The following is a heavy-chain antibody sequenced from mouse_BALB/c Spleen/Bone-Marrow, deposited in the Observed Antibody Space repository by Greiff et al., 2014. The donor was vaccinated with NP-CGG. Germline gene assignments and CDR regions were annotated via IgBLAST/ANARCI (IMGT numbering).Heavy chain of an antibody. CDR2: INPSTGYT. V-gene: IGHV1-7*01. D-gene: IGHD2-4*01. CDR3: ASSATMIFAY. Sequence: VQLQQSGAELAKPGASVKMSCKASGYTFTSYWMHWVKQRPGQGLEWIGYINPSTGYTEYNQKFKDKATLTADKSSSTAYMQRISLTSKDSAFYYCASSATMIFAYWGQGILVTVSA. J-gene: IGHJ3*01. CDR1: GYTFTSYW.